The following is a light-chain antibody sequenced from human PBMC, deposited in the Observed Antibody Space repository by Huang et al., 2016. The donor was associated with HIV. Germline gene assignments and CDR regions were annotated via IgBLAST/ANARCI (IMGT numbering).Light chain of an antibody. V-gene: IGKV3-15*01. CDR2: GAS. Sequence: EIVMTQSPATLSVSPGERATLSCRASQSVSSNLAWYQQKPGQAPRLLIYGASTRATGSPARCSGSGAGTEFILTISSLQSEDFAVYYCQQYDNWPPRGTFGQGTKVEIK. J-gene: IGKJ1*01. CDR1: QSVSSN. CDR3: QQYDNWPPRGT.